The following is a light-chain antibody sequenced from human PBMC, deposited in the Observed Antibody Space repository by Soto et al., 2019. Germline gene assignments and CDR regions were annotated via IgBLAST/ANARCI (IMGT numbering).Light chain of an antibody. CDR2: WAS. J-gene: IGKJ2*01. CDR3: QQYYSTPYT. V-gene: IGKV4-1*01. Sequence: DIVMTQFPDSLAVSLGERATINCKSSQSVLYSSNNQNYLAWYQQKPRQPPRLLIYWASTRESGVPDRFSGSGSGTDFTLTISSLQAEDVAVYYCQQYYSTPYTFGQGTKLEIK. CDR1: QSVLYSSNNQNY.